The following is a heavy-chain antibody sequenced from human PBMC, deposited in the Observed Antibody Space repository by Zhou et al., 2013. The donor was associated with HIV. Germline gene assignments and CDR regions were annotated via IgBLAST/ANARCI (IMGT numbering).Heavy chain of an antibody. J-gene: IGHJ4*02. CDR1: GYAFSQYS. Sequence: QVQLLQSGPVVKKPGTSVTISCETSGYAFSQYSIHWVRQAPGQRFEWLGWITIYNSGTKYAQKFRDRISMTTDASTNTAFLELSRLTSGDTALYYCTRGDWEESTGTLPLIYWGRGTLVTVS. D-gene: IGHD1-1*01. CDR3: TRGDWEESTGTLPLIY. CDR2: ITIYNSGT. V-gene: IGHV1-2*02.